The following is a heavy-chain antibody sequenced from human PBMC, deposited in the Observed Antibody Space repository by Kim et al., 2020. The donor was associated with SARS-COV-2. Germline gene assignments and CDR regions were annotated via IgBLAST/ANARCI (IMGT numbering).Heavy chain of an antibody. J-gene: IGHJ4*02. CDR2: IYYSGST. D-gene: IGHD2-21*02. V-gene: IGHV4-39*01. CDR3: ARVEYGGNFGRWAFVY. CDR1: GGSISSSSYY. Sequence: SETLSLTCTVSGGSISSSSYYWGWIRQPPGKGLEWIGSIYYSGSTYYNPSLKSRVTISVDTSKNQFSLKLSSVTAADTAVYYCARVEYGGNFGRWAFVYWGQGTLVTVSS.